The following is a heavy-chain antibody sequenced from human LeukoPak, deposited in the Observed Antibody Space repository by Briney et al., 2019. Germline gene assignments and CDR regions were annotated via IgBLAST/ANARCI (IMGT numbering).Heavy chain of an antibody. CDR1: GFTFSSYS. CDR2: ISSSSSYI. CDR3: ARDKAPYYFDY. V-gene: IGHV3-21*01. Sequence: GGSLRLSCAASGFTFSSYSMDWVRLAPGKGLEWVSSISSSSSYIYYADSVKGRFTISRDNAKNSLYLQMNSLRAEDTAVYYCARDKAPYYFDYWGQGTLVTVSS. J-gene: IGHJ4*02.